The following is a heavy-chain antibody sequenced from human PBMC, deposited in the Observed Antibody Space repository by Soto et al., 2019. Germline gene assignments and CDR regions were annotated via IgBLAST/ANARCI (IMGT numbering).Heavy chain of an antibody. CDR2: INPNSGGT. Sequence: ASVKVSCKASGYTFTGYYMHWVRQAPGQGLEWMGWINPNSGGTNYAQKFQGRVTMTRDTSISTAYMELSRLRSDDTAVYYCARGPFWSGYTFDYWGQGTLVTVSS. CDR1: GYTFTGYY. CDR3: ARGPFWSGYTFDY. J-gene: IGHJ4*02. D-gene: IGHD3-3*01. V-gene: IGHV1-2*02.